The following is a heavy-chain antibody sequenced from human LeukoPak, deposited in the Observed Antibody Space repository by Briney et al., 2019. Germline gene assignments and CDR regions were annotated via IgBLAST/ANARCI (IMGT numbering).Heavy chain of an antibody. CDR3: ARSRDGYNFYYFDY. Sequence: TGGSLRLSCAASGFIFSTYEMNWVRQAPGKGLEWVSYISSSGSTIYYADSVKGRFTISRDNAKNSLYLQMNSLRAEDTAVYYCARSRDGYNFYYFDYWGQGTLVTVSS. D-gene: IGHD5-24*01. J-gene: IGHJ4*02. V-gene: IGHV3-48*03. CDR1: GFIFSTYE. CDR2: ISSSGSTI.